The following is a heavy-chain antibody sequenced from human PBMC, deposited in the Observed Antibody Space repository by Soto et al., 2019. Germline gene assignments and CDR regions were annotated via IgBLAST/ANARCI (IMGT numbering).Heavy chain of an antibody. V-gene: IGHV3-30*18. CDR2: ISDDGSSK. CDR1: GFTFSSYG. D-gene: IGHD3-10*01. CDR3: AKDLGSGSYITRNYYYYYGMDV. J-gene: IGHJ6*02. Sequence: GGSLRLSCAASGFTFSSYGMHWVRQAPGKGLEWVAVISDDGSSKYYADSVKGRFTISRDNSKNTLYLQMNSLRAEDTAVYYCAKDLGSGSYITRNYYYYYGMDVWGQGTTVTVSS.